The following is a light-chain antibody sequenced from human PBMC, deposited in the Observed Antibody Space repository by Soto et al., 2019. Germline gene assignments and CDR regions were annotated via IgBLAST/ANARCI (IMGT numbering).Light chain of an antibody. CDR3: SSYTSSSTLYV. CDR2: DVS. Sequence: QSVLTQPASVSGSPRQSITISCTGTSSDVGGYNYVSWYQQHPGKAPKLMIYDVSNRPSGVSNRFSGSKSGNTASLTISGLQAEDEADYYCSSYTSSSTLYVFGTGTKATV. J-gene: IGLJ1*01. CDR1: SSDVGGYNY. V-gene: IGLV2-14*01.